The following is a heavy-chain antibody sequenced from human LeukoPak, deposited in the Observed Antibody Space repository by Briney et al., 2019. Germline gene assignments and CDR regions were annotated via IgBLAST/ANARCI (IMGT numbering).Heavy chain of an antibody. J-gene: IGHJ5*02. V-gene: IGHV4-4*09. CDR1: GGSISSYY. Sequence: SETLPLTCTVSGGSISSYYWSWIRQPPGKGLEWIGYIYTSGSTNYNPSLKSRVTISVDTSKNQFSLKLSSVTAADTAVYYCARLRGPAATFDPWGQGTLVTVSS. CDR3: ARLRGPAATFDP. D-gene: IGHD2-2*01. CDR2: IYTSGST.